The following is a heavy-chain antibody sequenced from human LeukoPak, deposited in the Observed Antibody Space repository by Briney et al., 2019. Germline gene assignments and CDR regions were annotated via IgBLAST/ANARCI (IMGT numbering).Heavy chain of an antibody. D-gene: IGHD3/OR15-3a*01. CDR1: GGAFSGYY. Sequence: SETLSLTCAVNGGAFSGYYWSWIRQSPEQGLVWIGEVNHSGTTISNPSLESRVSMSMDLTRKRFSLELTSVTAADTAVYYCARRGEWTAWNFDYW. CDR2: VNHSGTT. V-gene: IGHV4-34*01. J-gene: IGHJ4*01. CDR3: ARRGEWTAWNFDY.